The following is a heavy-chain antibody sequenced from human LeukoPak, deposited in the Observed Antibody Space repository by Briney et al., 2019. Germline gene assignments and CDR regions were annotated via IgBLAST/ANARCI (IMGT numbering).Heavy chain of an antibody. J-gene: IGHJ4*02. CDR3: ARPYCSGGSCLFDY. Sequence: GGSLRLSCAASGFTFSSYAMHWVRQAPGKGLEYVSAISSNGGSTYYANSVKGRFTISRDNSKNTLYLQMGSLRAEDMAVYYCARPYCSGGSCLFDYWGQGTLVTVSS. V-gene: IGHV3-64*01. D-gene: IGHD2-15*01. CDR2: ISSNGGST. CDR1: GFTFSSYA.